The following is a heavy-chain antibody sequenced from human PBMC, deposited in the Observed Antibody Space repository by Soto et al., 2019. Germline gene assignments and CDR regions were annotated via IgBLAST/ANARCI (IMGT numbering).Heavy chain of an antibody. CDR1: GFTFSSYA. D-gene: IGHD3-16*01. V-gene: IGHV3-30-3*01. CDR3: ARKGDYVWGSTAFDI. CDR2: ISYDGSNK. Sequence: QVQLVESGGGVVQPGRSLRLSCAASGFTFSSYAMHWVRQAPGKGMEWVAVISYDGSNKYYADSVKGRFTISRDNSKNTLYLQMNSLRAEDTAVYYCARKGDYVWGSTAFDIWGQGTMVTVSS. J-gene: IGHJ3*02.